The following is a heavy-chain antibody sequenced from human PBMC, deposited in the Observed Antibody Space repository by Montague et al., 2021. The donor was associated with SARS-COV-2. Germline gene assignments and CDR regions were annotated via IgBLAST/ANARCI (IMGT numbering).Heavy chain of an antibody. D-gene: IGHD2-21*01. CDR2: TNSDGRST. CDR1: GFTFSEYW. J-gene: IGHJ5*02. CDR3: VREVGLVVARTLGRLDP. V-gene: IGHV3-74*03. Sequence: SLRLSCAVSGFTFSEYWMHWVRQAPGKGLEWVSRTNSDGRSTTYADSVKGRFTISRDNAKNMLYLQMNSLGGEDTAVYYCVREVGLVVARTLGRLDPWGQGTLVTVSS.